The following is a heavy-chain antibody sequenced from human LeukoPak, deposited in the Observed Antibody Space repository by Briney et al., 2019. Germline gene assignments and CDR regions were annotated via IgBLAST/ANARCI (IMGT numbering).Heavy chain of an antibody. CDR2: INPNSGGT. V-gene: IGHV1-2*02. CDR1: GYTFTSYY. Sequence: GASEKVSCKTSGYTFTSYYIHWVRQAPGQGLECMGWINPNSGGTNYAQRFQGRVTMTRDTSISTAYMELSSLRSDDTAVYYCARSPSGQLDYWGRGTLVTVSS. D-gene: IGHD3-10*01. CDR3: ARSPSGQLDY. J-gene: IGHJ4*02.